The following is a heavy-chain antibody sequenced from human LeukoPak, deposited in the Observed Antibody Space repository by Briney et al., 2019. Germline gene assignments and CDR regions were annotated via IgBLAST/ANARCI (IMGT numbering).Heavy chain of an antibody. V-gene: IGHV3-21*01. CDR1: GFTFSSYS. CDR3: ARDPSTVAGILYYFDY. J-gene: IGHJ4*02. Sequence: GGSLRLSCAASGFTFSSYSMNWVRQAPGRGLEWVSSISSSSSYIYYADSVKGRFTISRDNAKNSLYLQMNSLRAEDTAVYYCARDPSTVAGILYYFDYWGQGTLVTVSS. D-gene: IGHD6-19*01. CDR2: ISSSSSYI.